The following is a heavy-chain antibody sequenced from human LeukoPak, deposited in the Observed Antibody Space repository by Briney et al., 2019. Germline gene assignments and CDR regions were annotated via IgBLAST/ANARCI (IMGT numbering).Heavy chain of an antibody. Sequence: ASVKVSCEASGYTFTSYAMNWVRQAPGQGLEWMGWINTNTGNPTYAQGFTGRFVFSLDTSVSTAYLQISSLKAEDTAVYYCARVDFDYYDSSGYYYVDDYWGQGTLVTVSS. V-gene: IGHV7-4-1*02. CDR2: INTNTGNP. CDR3: ARVDFDYYDSSGYYYVDDY. J-gene: IGHJ4*02. D-gene: IGHD3-22*01. CDR1: GYTFTSYA.